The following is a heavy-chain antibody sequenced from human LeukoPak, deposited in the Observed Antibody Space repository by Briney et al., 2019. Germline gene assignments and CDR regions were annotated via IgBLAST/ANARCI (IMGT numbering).Heavy chain of an antibody. Sequence: GGSLRLSCAASGFTFSSYAMSWVRQAPGKGLEWVSAISGSGGSTYYADSVKGRFTISRDNSKNTLYLQMNSLRAEDTAVYYCAKGWYSSGWYNPFFDYWGQGTLVTVSS. V-gene: IGHV3-23*01. CDR2: ISGSGGST. CDR3: AKGWYSSGWYNPFFDY. CDR1: GFTFSSYA. J-gene: IGHJ4*02. D-gene: IGHD6-19*01.